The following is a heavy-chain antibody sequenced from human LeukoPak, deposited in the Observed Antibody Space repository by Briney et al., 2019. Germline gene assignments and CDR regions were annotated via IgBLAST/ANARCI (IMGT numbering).Heavy chain of an antibody. V-gene: IGHV3-30*02. CDR1: GFTFSSYG. Sequence: PAGGSLRLSCAASGFTFSSYGMHWVRQAPGKGLEWVAFIRYDGSNKYCADSVKGRFTISRDNSKNTLYLQMNSLRAEDTAVYYCARPITMIVRGLAFDYWGQGTLVTVSS. CDR2: IRYDGSNK. J-gene: IGHJ4*02. CDR3: ARPITMIVRGLAFDY. D-gene: IGHD3-22*01.